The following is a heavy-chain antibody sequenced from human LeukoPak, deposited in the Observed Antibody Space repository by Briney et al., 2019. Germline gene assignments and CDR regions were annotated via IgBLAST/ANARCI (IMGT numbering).Heavy chain of an antibody. Sequence: SQTLSLTCTVSGGSISSGGYYWSWIRQPPGKGLEWIGYIYHSGSTYYNPSLKSRVTISVDRSKNQFSLKLSSVTAADTAVYYCARAASAADRGWFDPWGQGTLVTVSS. CDR3: ARAASAADRGWFDP. CDR1: GGSISSGGYY. V-gene: IGHV4-30-2*01. J-gene: IGHJ5*02. CDR2: IYHSGST. D-gene: IGHD6-13*01.